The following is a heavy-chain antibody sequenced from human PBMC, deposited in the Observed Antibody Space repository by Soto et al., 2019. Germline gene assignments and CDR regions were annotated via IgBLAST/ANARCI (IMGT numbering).Heavy chain of an antibody. CDR3: ARDRTDSGYYTNWLDP. D-gene: IGHD3-22*01. Sequence: SVKVSCKASGGTFGSDAITWVLQAPGQGLEWVGRIIPIFGTTNYAQNLQGRVTISADKSTLTSYMELHSLTSDDTALYYCARDRTDSGYYTNWLDPWGQGTQVTVSS. CDR1: GGTFGSDA. J-gene: IGHJ5*02. V-gene: IGHV1-69*06. CDR2: IIPIFGTT.